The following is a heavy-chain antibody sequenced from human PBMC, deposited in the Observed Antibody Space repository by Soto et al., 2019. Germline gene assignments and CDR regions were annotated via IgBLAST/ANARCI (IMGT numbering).Heavy chain of an antibody. CDR1: GYTFTSYA. CDR3: ARDIEPGFDGSDWFDP. D-gene: IGHD2-15*01. CDR2: INAGNGNT. Sequence: ASVKVSCKASGYTFTSYAMHWVRQAPGQRLEWMGWINAGNGNTKYSQKFQGRVTITRDTSASTAYMELSSLRSEDTAVYYCARDIEPGFDGSDWFDPWGQGTLVTVSS. J-gene: IGHJ5*02. V-gene: IGHV1-3*01.